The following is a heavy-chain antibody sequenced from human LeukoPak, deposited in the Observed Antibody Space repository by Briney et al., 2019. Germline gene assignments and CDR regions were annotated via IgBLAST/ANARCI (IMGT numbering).Heavy chain of an antibody. CDR3: ARVGAARPYYYYYMDV. CDR1: GGSISRGGYY. D-gene: IGHD6-6*01. J-gene: IGHJ6*03. V-gene: IGHV4-31*03. Sequence: SETLSLTCTVSGGSISRGGYYWSWIRQHPGKGLEWIGYIYYSGSTYYNPSLKSRVTISVDTSKNQFSLKLSSVTAADTAVYYCARVGAARPYYYYYMDVWGKGTTVTVSS. CDR2: IYYSGST.